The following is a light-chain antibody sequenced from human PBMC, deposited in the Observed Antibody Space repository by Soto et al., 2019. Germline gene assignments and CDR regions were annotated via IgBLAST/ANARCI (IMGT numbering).Light chain of an antibody. CDR2: DAS. Sequence: EIVLTQSPATLYLSPGERATLSCRASQRISSFLAWYQQKPGQTPRLLIYDASNRVTGIPTRFSGSGSGTDFTLTISNVEPEDFAVYYCQQRSSWPPYTFGQVTKLEIK. CDR3: QQRSSWPPYT. J-gene: IGKJ2*01. CDR1: QRISSF. V-gene: IGKV3-11*01.